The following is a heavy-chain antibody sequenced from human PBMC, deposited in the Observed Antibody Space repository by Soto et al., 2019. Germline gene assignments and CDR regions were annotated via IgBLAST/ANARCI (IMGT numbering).Heavy chain of an antibody. D-gene: IGHD3-9*01. V-gene: IGHV4-59*01. J-gene: IGHJ5*02. CDR2: MHHTQGT. Sequence: SETLSLTCSVSGASISSYDLTWSRQPPGGGLEWIGYMHHTQGTNDNPSLRGRVHMSIDTSMNQFSLRLTSVTAADTAVYYCATVPFVGYFDWLDPWGHGTLVTVSS. CDR3: ATVPFVGYFDWLDP. CDR1: GASISSYD.